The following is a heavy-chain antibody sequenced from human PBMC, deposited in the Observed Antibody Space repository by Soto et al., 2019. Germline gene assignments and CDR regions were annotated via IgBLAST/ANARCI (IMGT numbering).Heavy chain of an antibody. D-gene: IGHD6-6*01. Sequence: GGSLRLSCAASGFTFSTYGIHWVRQAPGKGLEWVAVIWYDGSYKYYADSVKGRFTISRDNSKTYLQMNSLRAEDTAVDYCARDLYSNSIYYYGMDVWGQGTTVTVSS. CDR1: GFTFSTYG. CDR3: ARDLYSNSIYYYGMDV. J-gene: IGHJ6*02. V-gene: IGHV3-33*01. CDR2: IWYDGSYK.